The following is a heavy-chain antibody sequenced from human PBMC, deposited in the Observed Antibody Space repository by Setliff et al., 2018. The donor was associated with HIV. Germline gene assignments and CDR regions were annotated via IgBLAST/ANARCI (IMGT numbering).Heavy chain of an antibody. CDR1: GGSMSSYY. D-gene: IGHD3-3*01. V-gene: IGHV4-4*07. CDR3: AGAFWSGYPFNMDV. CDR2: IYTSGSINYNPSGST. Sequence: SETLSLTCTVSGGSMSSYYWSWIRQPAGKGLEWIGRIYTSGSINYNPSGSTKYNPSLESRVTISLDTSKNQLSLKLRSVTAADTAVYYCAGAFWSGYPFNMDVWGKGTTVTVSS. J-gene: IGHJ6*03.